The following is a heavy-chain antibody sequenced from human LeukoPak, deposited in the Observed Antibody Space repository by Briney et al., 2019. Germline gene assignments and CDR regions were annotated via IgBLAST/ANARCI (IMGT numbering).Heavy chain of an antibody. CDR1: GFTFSSCG. CDR2: ISYDGSEK. Sequence: GGSLRLSCAASGFTFSSCGMHWVRQAPGKGLEWVAVISYDGSEKYYADSVKGRFTISRDNSKNTLYLQMNSLRAEDTAVYYCAKGLLWFGELTDYWGQGTLVTVSS. V-gene: IGHV3-30*18. CDR3: AKGLLWFGELTDY. D-gene: IGHD3-10*01. J-gene: IGHJ4*02.